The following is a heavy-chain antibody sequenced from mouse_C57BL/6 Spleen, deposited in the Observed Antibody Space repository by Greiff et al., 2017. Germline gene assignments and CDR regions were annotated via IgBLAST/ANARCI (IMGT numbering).Heavy chain of an antibody. CDR1: GYSITSGYY. J-gene: IGHJ4*01. Sequence: EVKLMESGPGLVKPSQSLSLTCSVTGYSITSGYYWNWIRQFPGNKLEWMGYISYDGSNNYNPSLKNRISITRDTSKNQFFLKLNSVTTEDTATYYCARAGDGYAMDYWGQGTSVTVSS. CDR2: ISYDGSN. D-gene: IGHD3-3*01. V-gene: IGHV3-6*01. CDR3: ARAGDGYAMDY.